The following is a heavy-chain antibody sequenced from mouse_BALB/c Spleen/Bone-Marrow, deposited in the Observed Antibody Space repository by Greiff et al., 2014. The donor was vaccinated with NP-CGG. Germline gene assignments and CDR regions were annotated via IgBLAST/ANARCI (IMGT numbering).Heavy chain of an antibody. J-gene: IGHJ4*01. CDR2: ISSGTSTI. Sequence: VQLKESGGGLVQPGGSRKLSCAASGFTFSSFGMHWVRQAPERGLEWVAYISSGTSTIYYADTVKGRFTISRDNPKNTLFLRMTSLRSEDTAIHYCARDDGYYIRNAMDYWGQGTSVTVSS. CDR1: GFTFSSFG. V-gene: IGHV5-17*02. D-gene: IGHD2-3*01. CDR3: ARDDGYYIRNAMDY.